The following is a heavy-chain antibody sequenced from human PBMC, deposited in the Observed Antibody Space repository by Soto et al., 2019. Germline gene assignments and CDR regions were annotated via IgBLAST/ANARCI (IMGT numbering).Heavy chain of an antibody. CDR3: ASGASGNYR. D-gene: IGHD3-10*01. J-gene: IGHJ4*02. Sequence: EVQLVETGGGLVQPGGSLRLSCAASGFTVSSNYMTWVRQAPGKGLEWVSNIYSGGTTSYADSVNGRFTISRDNSKNTLFLQMSSLRDYDTACYYCASGASGNYRWGQGPLVTVS. CDR2: IYSGGTT. V-gene: IGHV3-66*01. CDR1: GFTVSSNY.